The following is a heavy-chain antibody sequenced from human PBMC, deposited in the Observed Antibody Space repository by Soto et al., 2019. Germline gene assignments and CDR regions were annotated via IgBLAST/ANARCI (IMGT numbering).Heavy chain of an antibody. CDR1: LFPFVANA. D-gene: IGHD1-26*01. V-gene: IGHV3-23*01. J-gene: IGHJ4*02. Sequence: GGSLRLSCVVSLFPFVANAMSWVRQAPGKGLEWVSGLSNTGRRTSYADSVKGRFNTSRDNSENTVYLQMNSLRVEDTAVYYCATEMGATQGPFDNWGQGTLVTVSS. CDR2: LSNTGRRT. CDR3: ATEMGATQGPFDN.